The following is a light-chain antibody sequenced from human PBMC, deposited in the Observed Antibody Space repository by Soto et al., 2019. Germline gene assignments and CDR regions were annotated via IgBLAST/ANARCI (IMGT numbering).Light chain of an antibody. CDR2: DAS. CDR3: QQCNNWPQWT. CDR1: QSVGTF. Sequence: EIVLTQSPATLSLSPGERATLSCRASQSVGTFVAWYQQKPGQAPRPLIYDASNRAAGIPARFSGSGSGTDFTLTISRLEPEDFAVYYCQQCNNWPQWTFGPGTKVDIK. V-gene: IGKV3-11*01. J-gene: IGKJ1*01.